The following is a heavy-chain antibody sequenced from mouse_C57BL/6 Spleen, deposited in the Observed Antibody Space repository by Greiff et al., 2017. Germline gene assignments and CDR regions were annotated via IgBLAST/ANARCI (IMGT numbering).Heavy chain of an antibody. Sequence: EVKLVESGGGLVKPGGSLKLSCAASGFTFSDYGMHWVRQAPEKGLEWVAYISSGSSTIYYADTVKGRFTISRDNAKNTLFLQMTSLRSEDTAMYYCARGWYDGYYGYAMDYWGQGTSVTVSS. CDR1: GFTFSDYG. CDR2: ISSGSSTI. J-gene: IGHJ4*01. CDR3: ARGWYDGYYGYAMDY. D-gene: IGHD2-3*01. V-gene: IGHV5-17*01.